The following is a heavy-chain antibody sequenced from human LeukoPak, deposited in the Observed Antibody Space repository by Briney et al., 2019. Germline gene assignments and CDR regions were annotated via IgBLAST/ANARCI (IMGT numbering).Heavy chain of an antibody. D-gene: IGHD2-2*01. CDR3: ATRTRSRYYCMDV. J-gene: IGHJ6*03. V-gene: IGHV4-30-4*08. CDR2: IYYCGSP. Sequence: SQXLSLTCTVSGGSISSGDYYWSWIRQPPGKGLEWVWYIYYCGSPYYHPSLKSLVTISVDTSKNQFSLKLSSVTAADTAVYYCATRTRSRYYCMDVWGKGTTVTVSS. CDR1: GGSISSGDYY.